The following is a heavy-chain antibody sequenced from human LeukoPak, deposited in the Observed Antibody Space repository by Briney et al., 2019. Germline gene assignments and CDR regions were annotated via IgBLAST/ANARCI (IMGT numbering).Heavy chain of an antibody. CDR3: ARDLPYYDFWSTYGMDV. D-gene: IGHD3-3*01. Sequence: ASVKVSCKASGYTFTSYGISWVRQAPGQGLEWMGWISAYNGNTNCAQKLQGRVTMTTDTSTSTAYMELRSLRSDDTAVYYCARDLPYYDFWSTYGMDVWGQGTTVTVSS. CDR1: GYTFTSYG. CDR2: ISAYNGNT. V-gene: IGHV1-18*01. J-gene: IGHJ6*02.